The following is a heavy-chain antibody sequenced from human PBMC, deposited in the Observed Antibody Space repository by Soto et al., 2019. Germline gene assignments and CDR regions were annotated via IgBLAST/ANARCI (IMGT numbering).Heavy chain of an antibody. CDR1: GGSFSTYS. V-gene: IGHV1-69*01. J-gene: IGHJ4*02. CDR3: ATRRDGYTKFEY. Sequence: QVQLAQSGAEVKKAGSSVKVSCKASGGSFSTYSINWVRQAPGQGLDWVGGITSVFGTASYAQNFQGRVTITADESTSTAYMELGSLRSEDTAVYYCATRRDGYTKFEYWGQGTLVTVSS. CDR2: ITSVFGTA. D-gene: IGHD5-12*01.